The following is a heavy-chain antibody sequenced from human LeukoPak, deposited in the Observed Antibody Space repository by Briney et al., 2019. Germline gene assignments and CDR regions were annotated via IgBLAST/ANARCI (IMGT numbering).Heavy chain of an antibody. Sequence: GGSLRLSCAASGFTFSSYWMSWVRQAPGKGLEWVANIKQDGSEKYYVDSVKGRFTISRDNAKNSLYLQMNSLRAEDTAVYYCAREDIVESADFDYWRQGSRISVSS. D-gene: IGHD5-12*01. CDR3: AREDIVESADFDY. J-gene: IGHJ4*02. CDR1: GFTFSSYW. CDR2: IKQDGSEK. V-gene: IGHV3-7*01.